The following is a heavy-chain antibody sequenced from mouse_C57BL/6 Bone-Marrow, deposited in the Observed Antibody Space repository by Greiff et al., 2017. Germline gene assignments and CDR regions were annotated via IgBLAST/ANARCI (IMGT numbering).Heavy chain of an antibody. V-gene: IGHV1-26*01. CDR1: GYTFTDYY. J-gene: IGHJ2*01. D-gene: IGHD1-1*01. CDR2: INPNNGGT. Sequence: EVQLQQSGPELVKPGASVKISCKASGYTFTDYYMNWVKQSNGKSLEWIGDINPNNGGTSYNQKFKGKATLTVDKSSSTAYMELRSLTSEDSAVYYCARRVITTVVATDYFDYWGQGTTLTVSS. CDR3: ARRVITTVVATDYFDY.